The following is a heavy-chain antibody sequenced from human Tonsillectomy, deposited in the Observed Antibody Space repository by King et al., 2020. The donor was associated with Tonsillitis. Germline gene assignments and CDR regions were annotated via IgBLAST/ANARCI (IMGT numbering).Heavy chain of an antibody. CDR2: LYTSGSF. D-gene: IGHD3-16*01. J-gene: IGHJ4*02. V-gene: IGHV4-61*02. Sequence: QLQESGPGLVKPSQTLYLTCTGSGGSISSGSYYLSWIRQPAGKGLEWIGRLYTSGSFNYKPSLESRITMSLDTSKNQFSLELSAVTAADTAVYYCARGRRVGGHFDYWGQGTLVTVSS. CDR1: GGSISSGSYY. CDR3: ARGRRVGGHFDY.